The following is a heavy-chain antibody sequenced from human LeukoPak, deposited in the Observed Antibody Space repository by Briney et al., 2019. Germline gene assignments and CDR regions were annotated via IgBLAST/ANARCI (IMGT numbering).Heavy chain of an antibody. CDR3: ARGNIVVVPAAITLRVYGMDV. J-gene: IGHJ6*04. D-gene: IGHD2-2*01. CDR1: GGSFSGYY. V-gene: IGHV4-34*01. Sequence: PSETLSLTCAVYGGSFSGYYWSWIRQPPGKGLEWIGEINHSGSTNYNPSLKSRVTISVDTSKNQFSLKLSSVTAADTAVYYCARGNIVVVPAAITLRVYGMDVWGKGTMVTVSS. CDR2: INHSGST.